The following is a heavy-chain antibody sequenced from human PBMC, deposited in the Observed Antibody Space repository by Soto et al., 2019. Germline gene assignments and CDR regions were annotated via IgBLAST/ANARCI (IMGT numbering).Heavy chain of an antibody. CDR3: ARDNSSGWYGRGDWFDP. D-gene: IGHD6-19*01. J-gene: IGHJ5*02. CDR2: IWYDGSNK. CDR1: GFTFSSYG. Sequence: GGSLRLSCAASGFTFSSYGMHWVRQAPGKRLERVAVIWYDGSNKYYAEYVKGRFTISIDNSKNTLYLQMNSLRAEDTAVYYCARDNSSGWYGRGDWFDPWGQGTLVTVSS. V-gene: IGHV3-33*01.